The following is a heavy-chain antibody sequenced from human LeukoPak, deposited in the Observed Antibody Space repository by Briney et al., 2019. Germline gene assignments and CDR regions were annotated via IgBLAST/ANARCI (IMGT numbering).Heavy chain of an antibody. V-gene: IGHV3-23*01. J-gene: IGHJ3*01. CDR2: ISGSGNRT. Sequence: GGSLRLSCAASGFTFSSYAMSWVRQAPGKGLEWVSSISGSGNRTYYADSVKGRFTISRDNSKNTLFLQMNSLRAEDTAVYYCARDSYYYDSSGYYSLWGQGTMVTVSS. CDR1: GFTFSSYA. D-gene: IGHD3-22*01. CDR3: ARDSYYYDSSGYYSL.